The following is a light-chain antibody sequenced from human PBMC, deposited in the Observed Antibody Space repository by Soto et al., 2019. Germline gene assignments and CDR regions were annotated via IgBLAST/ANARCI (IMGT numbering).Light chain of an antibody. CDR1: SGYSNYK. CDR2: VGTGGIEE. Sequence: QAVVTQPPSASASLGASVTLTCTLNSGYSNYKVDWYQQRPGKGPRFVMRVGTGGIEESKGDGIPDRFSVLGSGLNRYLTIKNIQEEDESDYHCGADHGSGSNFVVVFGGGTKLTVL. J-gene: IGLJ2*01. V-gene: IGLV9-49*01. CDR3: GADHGSGSNFVVV.